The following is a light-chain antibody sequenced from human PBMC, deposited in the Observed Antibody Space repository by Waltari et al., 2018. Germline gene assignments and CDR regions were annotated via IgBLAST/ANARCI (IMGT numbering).Light chain of an antibody. CDR2: LGS. Sequence: DMVVTQSPPSLPVTPGEPSSMPCRSSQSLLHSNGYNYLDWYLQKPGQSPQLLIYLGSNRASGVPDRFSGSGSGTDFTLKISRVEAEDVGVYYCMQALQGLTFGGGTKVEIK. CDR3: MQALQGLT. V-gene: IGKV2-28*01. CDR1: QSLLHSNGYNY. J-gene: IGKJ4*01.